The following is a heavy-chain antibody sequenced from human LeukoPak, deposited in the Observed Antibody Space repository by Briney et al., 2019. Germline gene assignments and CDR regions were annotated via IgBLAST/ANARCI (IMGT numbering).Heavy chain of an antibody. CDR2: TYYSGTS. J-gene: IGHJ4*02. V-gene: IGHV4-39*01. D-gene: IGHD3-3*01. CDR1: GGSISSSSYY. Sequence: SETLFLTCTVSGGSISSSSYYWGWIRQPPGKGLEWIGNTYYSGTSYYNPSLKSRVTISVDTSENQLSLKLSSVTAADTAVYYCARHMGDFWSGYRCDYWGQGTLVTVSS. CDR3: ARHMGDFWSGYRCDY.